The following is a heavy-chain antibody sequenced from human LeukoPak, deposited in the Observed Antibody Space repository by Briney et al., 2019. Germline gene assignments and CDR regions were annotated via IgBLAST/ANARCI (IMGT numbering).Heavy chain of an antibody. CDR1: GFTFSSYS. CDR2: IISSSSYI. Sequence: RGSLRLSCAASGFTFSSYSMNWVRQAPGKGLEWVSSIISSSSYIYYADSVKGRFTISRDNAKNSLYLQMNSLRAEDTAVYYCARDVSSSWADAFDIWGQGTMVTVSS. D-gene: IGHD6-13*01. J-gene: IGHJ3*02. CDR3: ARDVSSSWADAFDI. V-gene: IGHV3-21*01.